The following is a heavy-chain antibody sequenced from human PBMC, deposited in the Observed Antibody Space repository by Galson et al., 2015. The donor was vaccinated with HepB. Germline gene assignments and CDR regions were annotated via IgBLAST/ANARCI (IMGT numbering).Heavy chain of an antibody. CDR2: INGRGSTR. Sequence: SLRLSCAGSGFIFRHHAMAWIRQAPGKGLEWVSGINGRGSTRPYSDAVKGRFSISRDNSKDTVFLQMANLRAEDTAVYYCVKEGSWFGGDWFDPWGQGALVTVS. D-gene: IGHD3-16*01. J-gene: IGHJ5*02. CDR1: GFIFRHHA. CDR3: VKEGSWFGGDWFDP. V-gene: IGHV3-23*01.